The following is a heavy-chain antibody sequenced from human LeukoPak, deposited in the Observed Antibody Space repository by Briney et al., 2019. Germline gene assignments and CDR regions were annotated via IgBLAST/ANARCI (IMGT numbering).Heavy chain of an antibody. CDR1: GGSFSGYY. CDR3: ARGRPGYFGWVPNWFDP. D-gene: IGHD3-9*01. V-gene: IGHV4-34*01. J-gene: IGHJ5*02. CDR2: INHSGST. Sequence: SETLSLTCAVYGGSFSGYYWSWIRQPPGKGLEWIGEINHSGSTNYNPSLKSRVTISVDTSKNQFSLKLSSVTAADTAVYYCARGRPGYFGWVPNWFDPWGQGTLVTVSS.